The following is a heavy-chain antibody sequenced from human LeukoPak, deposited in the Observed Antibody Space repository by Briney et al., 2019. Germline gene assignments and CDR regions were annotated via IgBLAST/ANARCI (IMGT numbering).Heavy chain of an antibody. Sequence: PGGSLRLSCAASGFTFSSYSMNWVRQAPGKGLEWVSSISSSSSYIYYADSVKGRFTIPRDNAKDSLYLQMNSLRAEDTAVYYCARLPLSGYYGDAFDIWGQGTMVTVSS. D-gene: IGHD3-22*01. V-gene: IGHV3-21*04. J-gene: IGHJ3*02. CDR3: ARLPLSGYYGDAFDI. CDR2: ISSSSSYI. CDR1: GFTFSSYS.